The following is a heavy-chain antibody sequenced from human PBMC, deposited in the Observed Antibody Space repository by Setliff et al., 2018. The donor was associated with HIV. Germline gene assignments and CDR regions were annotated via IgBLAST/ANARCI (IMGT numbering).Heavy chain of an antibody. CDR1: GYTFSTYA. D-gene: IGHD3-3*01. V-gene: IGHV7-4-1*01. CDR3: TRDHTPPPNYDFWSGQLDLRNIFYYMDV. J-gene: IGHJ6*03. Sequence: ASVKVSCKASGYTFSTYAMHWVRQAPGQRLEWMGCINCNAGNPTYAHGFTGRFVFSVDTPVSTAYLQIFSLKAEDTAVYYCTRDHTPPPNYDFWSGQLDLRNIFYYMDVWGTGSPVTVSS. CDR2: INCNAGNP.